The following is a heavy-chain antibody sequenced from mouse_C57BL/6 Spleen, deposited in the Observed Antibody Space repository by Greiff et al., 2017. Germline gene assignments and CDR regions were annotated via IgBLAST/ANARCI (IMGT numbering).Heavy chain of an antibody. CDR1: GFTFSDYY. V-gene: IGHV5-16*01. Sequence: EVLVVESEGGLVQPGSSMKLSCTASGFTFSDYYMAWVRQVPEKGLEWVANINYDGSSTYYLDSLKSRFIISRDNAKNILYLQMSSLKSEDTATYYCARERGYYDYDSYAMDYWGQGTSVTVSS. CDR2: INYDGSST. D-gene: IGHD2-4*01. CDR3: ARERGYYDYDSYAMDY. J-gene: IGHJ4*01.